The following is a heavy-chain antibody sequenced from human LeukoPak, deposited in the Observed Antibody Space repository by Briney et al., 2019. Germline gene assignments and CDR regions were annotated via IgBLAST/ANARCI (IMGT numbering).Heavy chain of an antibody. V-gene: IGHV4-59*08. D-gene: IGHD5-12*01. CDR2: IYYSGST. CDR3: ARGAMINHLFDL. J-gene: IGHJ5*02. Sequence: PSETLSLTCTVSGGSISNKYWSWIRQPPGKGLEWIGYIYYSGSTNYNPSLKSRVTILVDTSKNQFSLKLASVTAADTAVYYCARGAMINHLFDLWGQGNLVTVSS. CDR1: GGSISNKY.